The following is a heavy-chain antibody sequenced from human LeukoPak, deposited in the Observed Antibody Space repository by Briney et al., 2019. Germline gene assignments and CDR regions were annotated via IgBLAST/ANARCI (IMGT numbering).Heavy chain of an antibody. CDR1: GYSISSGYY. J-gene: IGHJ4*02. CDR3: ARGAAAAGMRYFDY. V-gene: IGHV4-38-2*02. CDR2: IYHSGST. D-gene: IGHD6-13*01. Sequence: SETLSLTCTVSGYSISSGYYWGWIRQPPGKGLEWIGSIYHSGSTYYNPSLKSRVTISVDTSKNQFSLKLSSVTAADTAVYYCARGAAAAGMRYFDYWGQGTLVTVSS.